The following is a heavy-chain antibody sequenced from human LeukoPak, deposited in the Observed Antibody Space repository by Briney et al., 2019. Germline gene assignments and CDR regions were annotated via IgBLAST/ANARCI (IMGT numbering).Heavy chain of an antibody. CDR2: INHSGST. CDR1: GGSFSGYY. CDR3: ARGGFDWLFAIDY. J-gene: IGHJ4*02. D-gene: IGHD3-9*01. Sequence: SETLSLTCAVYGGSFSGYYWSWIRQPPGKGLEWIGEINHSGSTNYNPSLKSRVTISVDTSKNQFSLKLSSVTAADTAVYYCARGGFDWLFAIDYWGQGTLVTVSS. V-gene: IGHV4-34*01.